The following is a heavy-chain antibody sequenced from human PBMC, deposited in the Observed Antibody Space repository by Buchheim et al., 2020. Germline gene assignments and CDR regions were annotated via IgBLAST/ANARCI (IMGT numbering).Heavy chain of an antibody. V-gene: IGHV3-30-3*01. J-gene: IGHJ4*02. CDR2: ISYDGSNK. CDR1: GFTFSSYA. CDR3: AKDLFWAATDGAPTDY. Sequence: QVQLVESGGGVVQPGRSLRLSCAASGFTFSSYAMHWVRQAPGKGLEWVAVISYDGSNKYYADSVKGRFTISRDNSKNTLYLQMNSLRAEDTAVYYCAKDLFWAATDGAPTDYWGQGTL. D-gene: IGHD2-15*01.